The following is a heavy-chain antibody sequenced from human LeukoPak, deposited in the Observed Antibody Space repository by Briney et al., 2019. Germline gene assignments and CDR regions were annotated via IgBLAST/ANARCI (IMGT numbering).Heavy chain of an antibody. CDR2: FDPEDGET. V-gene: IGHV1-24*01. D-gene: IGHD3-10*01. CDR3: ATDKEGFGGLDY. CDR1: GYTLTELS. Sequence: ASVKVSCKVSGYTLTELSMHWVRQAPGKGLEWMGGFDPEDGETIYAQKFQGRVTMTEDTSTDTAYMELSSLRSEDTAVYYCATDKEGFGGLDYWGQGTLVTVSS. J-gene: IGHJ4*02.